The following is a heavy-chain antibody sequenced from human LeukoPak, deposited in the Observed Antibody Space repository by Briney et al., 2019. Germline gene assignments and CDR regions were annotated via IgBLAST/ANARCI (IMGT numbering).Heavy chain of an antibody. Sequence: PGGSLRLSCAASGFTFSSYAMSWVRQAPGKGLEWVSAISGSGGSTYYADSVKGRFTISRDNPKNTLYLQMNSLRAEDTAVYYCAKDDQGGGDCYDYWGQGTLVTVSS. V-gene: IGHV3-23*01. CDR3: AKDDQGGGDCYDY. CDR2: ISGSGGST. CDR1: GFTFSSYA. J-gene: IGHJ4*02. D-gene: IGHD2-21*02.